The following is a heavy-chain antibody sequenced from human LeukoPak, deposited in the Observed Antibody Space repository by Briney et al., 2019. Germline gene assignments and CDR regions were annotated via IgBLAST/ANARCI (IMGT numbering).Heavy chain of an antibody. CDR2: TRYDGSNK. Sequence: GGSLRLSCAASGFTFSSYGMYWVRQAPGKGLEWVAFTRYDGSNKYYADSVKGRFTISRDNSKNTLYLQMNSLRAEDTAVYYCAKDGSDYGDYYYYYYMDVWGKGTTVTISS. J-gene: IGHJ6*03. CDR1: GFTFSSYG. V-gene: IGHV3-30*02. CDR3: AKDGSDYGDYYYYYYMDV. D-gene: IGHD4-17*01.